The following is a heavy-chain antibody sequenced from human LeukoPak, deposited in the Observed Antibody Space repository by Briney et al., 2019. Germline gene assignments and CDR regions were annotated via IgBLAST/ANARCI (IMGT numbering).Heavy chain of an antibody. CDR2: IVVGSGNT. CDR3: ARGYCSSISCLRNGMDV. D-gene: IGHD2-2*01. CDR1: GFTFTSSA. V-gene: IGHV1-58*02. Sequence: GASVKVSCKASGFTFTSSAMQWVRQARGQRLEWIGWIVVGSGNTNYAQKFQERVTITRDMSTSTAYMELSSLRSEDTAVYYCARGYCSSISCLRNGMDVWGQGTTVTVSS. J-gene: IGHJ6*02.